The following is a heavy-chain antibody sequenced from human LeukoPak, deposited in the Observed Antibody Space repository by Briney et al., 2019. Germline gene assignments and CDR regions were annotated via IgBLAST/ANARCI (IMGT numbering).Heavy chain of an antibody. Sequence: PSETLSLTCAVYGGSFSGYYWSWIRQPPGKGLEWIGEINHSGSTNYNPSLKSRVIISVDTSKNQFSLKLSSVTAADTAVYYCARGRRYYDSSGYTNFDYWGQGTLVTVSS. CDR3: ARGRRYYDSSGYTNFDY. CDR1: GGSFSGYY. D-gene: IGHD3-22*01. V-gene: IGHV4-34*01. CDR2: INHSGST. J-gene: IGHJ4*02.